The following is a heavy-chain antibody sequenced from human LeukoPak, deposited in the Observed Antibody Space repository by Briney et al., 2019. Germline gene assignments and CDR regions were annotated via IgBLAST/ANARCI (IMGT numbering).Heavy chain of an antibody. V-gene: IGHV5-51*01. Sequence: GESLKISCTGSGYSFTSYWIGWVRPMPGKVLEWLGIIYPGDSDTSYSPSFQGQVTISADKSISTANLQWSSLKASDTAMYYCARLPSSSWYVDYWGQGTLVTVSS. CDR3: ARLPSSSWYVDY. CDR2: IYPGDSDT. D-gene: IGHD6-13*01. J-gene: IGHJ4*02. CDR1: GYSFTSYW.